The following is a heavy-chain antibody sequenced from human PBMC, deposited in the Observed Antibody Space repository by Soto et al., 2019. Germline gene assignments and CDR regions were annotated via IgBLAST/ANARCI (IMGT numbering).Heavy chain of an antibody. CDR3: ATSAFRNAVLYFDY. CDR1: GYTFADYY. CDR2: VNPNSGGT. J-gene: IGHJ4*02. Sequence: QVQLVQSGAEVKKPGASVKVSCKASGYTFADYYVHWVRQAPRQGLEWMGWVNPNSGGTKSAQNFQGRVTMTRDTSINTVYMQLTSLRSADTGVYYCATSAFRNAVLYFDYWGRGTLVTVSS. V-gene: IGHV1-2*02. D-gene: IGHD2-2*01.